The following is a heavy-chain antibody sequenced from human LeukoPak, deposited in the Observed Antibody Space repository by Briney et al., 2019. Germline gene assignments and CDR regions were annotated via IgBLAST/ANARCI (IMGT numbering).Heavy chain of an antibody. D-gene: IGHD1-26*01. CDR2: INHSGST. Sequence: PSETLSLTCAVYGGSFSGYYWSWIRQPPGKGLEWIGEINHSGSTNYNPSLKSRVTISVDTSKNQFSLKLSSVTAADTAVHYCARETHDVGTFDYWGQGTLVTVSS. CDR3: ARETHDVGTFDY. J-gene: IGHJ4*02. CDR1: GGSFSGYY. V-gene: IGHV4-34*01.